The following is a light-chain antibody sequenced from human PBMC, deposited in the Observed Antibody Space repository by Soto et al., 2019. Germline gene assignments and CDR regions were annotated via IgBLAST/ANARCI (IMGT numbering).Light chain of an antibody. CDR1: QSISSL. J-gene: IGKJ1*01. Sequence: DIQMTQSPSSLSASVGDRVTITCRASQSISSLLNWYQQKPGKAPNLLIYAASNLQSGVPSRFSGSGSGTDFTLTISSLQPEDFATYYCQQSYSTPRTFGQGTTVDIK. CDR3: QQSYSTPRT. CDR2: AAS. V-gene: IGKV1-39*01.